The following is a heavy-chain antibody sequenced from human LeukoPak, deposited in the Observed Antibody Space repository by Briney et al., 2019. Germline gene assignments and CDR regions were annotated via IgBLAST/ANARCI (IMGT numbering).Heavy chain of an antibody. V-gene: IGHV1-69*04. J-gene: IGHJ3*02. CDR2: IIPILGIA. Sequence: ASVKVSCKASGGTFSSYAISWVRQAPGQGLEWMGRIIPILGIANYAQKFQGRVTITADKSTSTAYMELSSLRSEDTAVYYCAGPPGIAVAGGAFDIWGQGTMVTVSS. CDR3: AGPPGIAVAGGAFDI. D-gene: IGHD6-19*01. CDR1: GGTFSSYA.